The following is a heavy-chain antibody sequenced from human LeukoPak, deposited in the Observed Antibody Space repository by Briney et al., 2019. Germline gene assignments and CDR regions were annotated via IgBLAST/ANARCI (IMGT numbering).Heavy chain of an antibody. V-gene: IGHV4-30-4*01. CDR2: IYYSGST. CDR1: GGSISSGDYY. J-gene: IGHJ4*02. Sequence: SQTLSLTCTVSGGSISSGDYYWSWIRQPPGKGLEWIGYIYYSGSTYYNPSLKSRVTISVDTSRSQFSLKLSSVTAADTAVYYCARGLKIAAAGTFDYWGQGTLVTVSS. D-gene: IGHD6-13*01. CDR3: ARGLKIAAAGTFDY.